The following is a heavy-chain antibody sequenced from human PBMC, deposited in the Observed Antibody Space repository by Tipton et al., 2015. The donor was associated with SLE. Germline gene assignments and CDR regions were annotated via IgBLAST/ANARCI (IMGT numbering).Heavy chain of an antibody. D-gene: IGHD3-16*01. V-gene: IGHV3-21*04. CDR2: ISSSSSYI. J-gene: IGHJ6*02. CDR3: ARDWGANYYGMDV. CDR1: GFTFSSYS. Sequence: SLRLSCAASGFTFSSYSMNWVRQAPGKGLEWVSSISSSSSYIYYADSVKGQFTISRDNAKNSLYLQMNSLRAEDTAMYYCARDWGANYYGMDVWGQGTTVTVSS.